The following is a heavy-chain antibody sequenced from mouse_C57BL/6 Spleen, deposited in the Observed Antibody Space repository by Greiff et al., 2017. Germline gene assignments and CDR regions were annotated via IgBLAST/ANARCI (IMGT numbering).Heavy chain of an antibody. CDR2: ISYDGSN. J-gene: IGHJ4*01. Sequence: EVQRVESGPGLVKPSQSLSLTCSVTGYSITSGYYWNWIRQFPGNKLEWMGYISYDGSNNYNPSLKNRISITRDTSKNQFFLKLNSVTTEDTATYYCARVPYRAMDYWGQGTSVTVSS. CDR3: ARVPYRAMDY. D-gene: IGHD5-1*01. CDR1: GYSITSGYY. V-gene: IGHV3-6*01.